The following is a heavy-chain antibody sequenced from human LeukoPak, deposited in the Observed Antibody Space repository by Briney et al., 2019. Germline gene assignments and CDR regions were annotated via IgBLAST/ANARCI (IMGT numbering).Heavy chain of an antibody. Sequence: SGGSLRLSCAASGFTFSSYSMNWVRQAPGKGLEWVSSISSSSSYIYYADSVKGRFTISRDNAKNSLYLQMNSLRAEDTAVYYCARDYYGSGSPSGYFDYWGQGTLVTVSS. D-gene: IGHD3-10*01. J-gene: IGHJ4*02. CDR3: ARDYYGSGSPSGYFDY. CDR2: ISSSSSYI. CDR1: GFTFSSYS. V-gene: IGHV3-21*01.